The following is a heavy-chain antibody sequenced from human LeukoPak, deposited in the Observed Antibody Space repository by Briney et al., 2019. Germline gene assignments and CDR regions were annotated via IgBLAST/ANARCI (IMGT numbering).Heavy chain of an antibody. Sequence: SETLSLTCTVSGGSISRSSYYWGWIRQPPGKGLEWIGSIYYSGSTYYNPSLKSRVTISVDTSKNQFSLKLSSVTAADTAVYYCERAQNDYVWGSYRYEFYYFDYWGQGTLVTVSS. D-gene: IGHD3-16*02. CDR1: GGSISRSSYY. J-gene: IGHJ4*02. V-gene: IGHV4-39*01. CDR3: ERAQNDYVWGSYRYEFYYFDY. CDR2: IYYSGST.